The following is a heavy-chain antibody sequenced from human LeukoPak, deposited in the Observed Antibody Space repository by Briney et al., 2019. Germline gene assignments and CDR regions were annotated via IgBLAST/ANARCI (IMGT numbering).Heavy chain of an antibody. CDR3: ARDPYKNKDYTNYGAFDI. V-gene: IGHV3-7*01. CDR1: DFSFSDSW. Sequence: PGGSLRLSCIASDFSFSDSWMTWVRKAPGKGLEWVASIKYDGREIQYVDSVKGRFTISRDNAKGSLYLEMASLRVEDTAVFYCARDPYKNKDYTNYGAFDIWGQGTMVTVSS. J-gene: IGHJ3*02. D-gene: IGHD4-11*01. CDR2: IKYDGREI.